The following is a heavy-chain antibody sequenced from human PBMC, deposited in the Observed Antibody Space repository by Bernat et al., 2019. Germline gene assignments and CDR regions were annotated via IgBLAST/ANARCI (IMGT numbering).Heavy chain of an antibody. CDR2: TYYRSKWYN. V-gene: IGHV6-1*01. CDR1: GDSVSSNSAA. J-gene: IGHJ6*02. D-gene: IGHD6-19*01. CDR3: ARLPQCSSAVCSFYGMDV. Sequence: QVQLQQSGPGLVKPSQTLSLTCAISGDSVSSNSAAWNWIRQSPSRGLEWLGRTYYRSKWYNDYAVSVKSRISINPDTSKNQFSLQLNSVTPEDTAVYYCARLPQCSSAVCSFYGMDVWGQGTTVTVS.